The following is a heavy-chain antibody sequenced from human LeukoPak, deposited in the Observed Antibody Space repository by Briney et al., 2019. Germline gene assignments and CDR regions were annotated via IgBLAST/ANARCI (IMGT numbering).Heavy chain of an antibody. CDR3: ARSTKAGSSRYYYDSSGYYPDFNY. J-gene: IGHJ4*02. CDR1: GYTFTSYG. Sequence: ASVKVSCKASGYTFTSYGISWVRQAPGQGLEWMGWISAYNGNTNYAQKLQGRVTMTTDTSTSTVYMELSSLRSEDTAVYYCARSTKAGSSRYYYDSSGYYPDFNYWGQGTLVTVSS. V-gene: IGHV1-18*01. D-gene: IGHD3-22*01. CDR2: ISAYNGNT.